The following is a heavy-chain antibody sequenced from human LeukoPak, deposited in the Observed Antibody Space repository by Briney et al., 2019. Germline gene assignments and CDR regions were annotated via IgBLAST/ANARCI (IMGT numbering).Heavy chain of an antibody. CDR3: AKDGYCSSTSCLTP. D-gene: IGHD2-2*03. CDR1: GFTFSSYG. V-gene: IGHV3-30*18. Sequence: GRSLRLSCAASGFTFSSYGMHWVRQAPGKGLEWVAVISYDGSNKCYADSVKGRFTISRDNSKNTLYLQMNSLRAEDTAVYYCAKDGYCSSTSCLTPWGQGTLVTVSS. CDR2: ISYDGSNK. J-gene: IGHJ5*02.